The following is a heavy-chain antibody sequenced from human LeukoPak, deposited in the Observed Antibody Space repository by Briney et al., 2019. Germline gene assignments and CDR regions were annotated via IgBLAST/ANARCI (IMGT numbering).Heavy chain of an antibody. CDR1: GXSSTSYW. V-gene: IGHV5-51*01. CDR2: IYPGDSDT. CDR3: ARSAGYYRGDAFDI. Sequence: GESLQISCKGSGXSSTSYWIGWVRQMPGKGLEWMGIIYPGDSDTRYSPSFQGQVTISADKSISTAYLQWSSLMASDTAMYYCARSAGYYRGDAFDIWGQGTMVTVSS. D-gene: IGHD3-9*01. J-gene: IGHJ3*02.